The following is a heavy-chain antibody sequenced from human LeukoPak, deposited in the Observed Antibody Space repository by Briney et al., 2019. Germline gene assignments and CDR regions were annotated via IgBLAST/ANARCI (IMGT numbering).Heavy chain of an antibody. V-gene: IGHV3-30*18. D-gene: IGHD1-26*01. CDR1: GFTFSSYG. CDR3: AKDWGELLYYFDY. Sequence: PGGSLRLSCAASGFTFSSYGMHWVRQAPGKGLEWVAVISYDGSNKYYADSVKGRFTISRDNSKNTLYLQMNSLRAEDTAVYYCAKDWGELLYYFDYWGQGTLVTVSS. J-gene: IGHJ4*02. CDR2: ISYDGSNK.